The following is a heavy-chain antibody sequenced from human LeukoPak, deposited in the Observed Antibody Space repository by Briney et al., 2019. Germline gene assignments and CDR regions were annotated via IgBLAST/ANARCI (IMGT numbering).Heavy chain of an antibody. J-gene: IGHJ6*03. CDR2: IGGSGGST. V-gene: IGHV3-23*01. Sequence: GGSLRLSCAASGFTFSRYGMSWVRQAPEKGLEWVSAIGGSGGSTYYADSVKGRFTISRDNSKNTLYLQMNSLRVEDTAVYYCARVRQGYYMDVWGKGTAVTVSS. CDR1: GFTFSRYG. CDR3: ARVRQGYYMDV.